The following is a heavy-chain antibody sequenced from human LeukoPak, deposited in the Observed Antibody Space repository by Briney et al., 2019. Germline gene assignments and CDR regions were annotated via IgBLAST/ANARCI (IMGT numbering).Heavy chain of an antibody. V-gene: IGHV1-69*13. Sequence: SVKVSCKASGGTFSSYAISWVRQAPGQGLEWMGGIIPIFGTANYAQKFPGRVTITADESTSTAYLELSSLRSEDTAVYYCASSPFWIAVAGVYWYFDLWGRGTLVTVSS. D-gene: IGHD6-19*01. J-gene: IGHJ2*01. CDR3: ASSPFWIAVAGVYWYFDL. CDR1: GGTFSSYA. CDR2: IIPIFGTA.